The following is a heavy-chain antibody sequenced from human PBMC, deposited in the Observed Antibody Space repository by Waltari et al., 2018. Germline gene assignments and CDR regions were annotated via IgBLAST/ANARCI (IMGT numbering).Heavy chain of an antibody. V-gene: IGHV1-69*10. CDR1: GGTFSSYA. D-gene: IGHD3-3*01. CDR3: ARDPTLRLGGNTGFLEWLLWY. J-gene: IGHJ4*02. Sequence: QVQLVQSGAEVKKPGSSVKVSCKASGGTFSSYAISWVRQAPGQGLEWMGGIIPILGIANYAQKFQGRVTITADKSTSTAYMELSSLRSEDTAVYYCARDPTLRLGGNTGFLEWLLWYWGQGTLVTVSS. CDR2: IIPILGIA.